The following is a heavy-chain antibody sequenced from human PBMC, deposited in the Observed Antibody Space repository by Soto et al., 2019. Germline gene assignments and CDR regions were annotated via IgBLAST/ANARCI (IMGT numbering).Heavy chain of an antibody. D-gene: IGHD1-26*01. J-gene: IGHJ6*02. CDR3: ARGSGSYLGDYYYYGMDV. CDR2: IIPIFGTA. CDR1: GGTFSSYA. Sequence: ASVKVSCKASGGTFSSYAISWVRQAPGQGLEWMGGIIPIFGTANYAQKFQGRVTITADESTSTAYMELSSLRSEDTAVYYCARGSGSYLGDYYYYGMDVWGQGTTVTVA. V-gene: IGHV1-69*13.